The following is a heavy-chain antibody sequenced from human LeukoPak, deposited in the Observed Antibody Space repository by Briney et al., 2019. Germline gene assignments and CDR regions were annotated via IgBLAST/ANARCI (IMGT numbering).Heavy chain of an antibody. CDR2: INPDGSGK. CDR1: GFTLSTYW. V-gene: IGHV3-7*01. D-gene: IGHD3-16*01. J-gene: IGHJ4*02. Sequence: PGGSLRLSCEASGFTLSTYWMNWVRLVPGKGLDWVANINPDGSGKRYVDSVKGRFTIARDNADNSLSLQMNSLRAEDTAVYYCASWGAGGNSWGQGTLVTVSS. CDR3: ASWGAGGNS.